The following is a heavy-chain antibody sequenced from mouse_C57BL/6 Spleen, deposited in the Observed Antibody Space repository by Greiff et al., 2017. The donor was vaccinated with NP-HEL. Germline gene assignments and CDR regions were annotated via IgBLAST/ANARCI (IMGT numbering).Heavy chain of an antibody. Sequence: EVKLMESGPGLVKPSQSLSLTCSVTGYSITSGYYWNWIRQFPGNKLEWMGYISYDGSNNYNPSLKNRISITRDTSKNQFFLKLNSVTTEDTATYYCASGPLSTGFAYWGQGTLVTVSA. V-gene: IGHV3-6*01. D-gene: IGHD1-1*01. CDR3: ASGPLSTGFAY. J-gene: IGHJ3*01. CDR2: ISYDGSN. CDR1: GYSITSGYY.